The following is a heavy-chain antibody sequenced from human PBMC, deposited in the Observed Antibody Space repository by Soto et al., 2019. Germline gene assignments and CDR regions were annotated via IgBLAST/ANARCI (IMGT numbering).Heavy chain of an antibody. CDR2: ISGSGSTK. CDR1: GFSLTSYS. CDR3: ARGAGYGDYGGY. V-gene: IGHV3-48*02. J-gene: IGHJ4*02. Sequence: EVQLVESGGGLVQPGGFLRLSCAASGFSLTSYSMNWVRQAPGKGLQWVAYISGSGSTKKYADSVKGRFTISRDNAENSVYLQMNSLGDEDTAVYYCARGAGYGDYGGYWGQGTLVTVSS. D-gene: IGHD4-17*01.